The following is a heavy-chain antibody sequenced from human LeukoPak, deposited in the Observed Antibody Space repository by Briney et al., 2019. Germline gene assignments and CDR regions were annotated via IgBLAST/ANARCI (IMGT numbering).Heavy chain of an antibody. J-gene: IGHJ4*02. CDR2: IYSGGSI. CDR3: AKSNSGFGELLYSPFDY. D-gene: IGHD3-10*01. V-gene: IGHV3-53*01. Sequence: GGSLRLSCAASGFTVSANHMSWVRQAPGRGLDWVSTIYSGGSIYYADSVKGRFTISRDNSKNTLYLQMNSLRAEDTAVYYCAKSNSGFGELLYSPFDYWGQGTLVTVSS. CDR1: GFTVSANH.